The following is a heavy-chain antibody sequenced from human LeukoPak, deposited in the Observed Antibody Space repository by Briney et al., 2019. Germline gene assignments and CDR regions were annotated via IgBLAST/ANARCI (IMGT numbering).Heavy chain of an antibody. J-gene: IGHJ3*02. Sequence: GGSLRLSCAASGFAFNNYEVNWVRQAPGEGLEWISYISSTGNTIKYADSVKGRFTISRDNAKNSLYLQMNSLRAEDTAVYYCARDSRYCSGGTCYSWTFDIWGQGTMVTVSS. CDR3: ARDSRYCSGGTCYSWTFDI. CDR2: ISSTGNTI. D-gene: IGHD2-15*01. CDR1: GFAFNNYE. V-gene: IGHV3-48*03.